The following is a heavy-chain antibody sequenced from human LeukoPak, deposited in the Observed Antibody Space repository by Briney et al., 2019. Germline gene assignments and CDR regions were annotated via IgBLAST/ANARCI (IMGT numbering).Heavy chain of an antibody. Sequence: GGSLRLSCAASGFSFSSYTMSWVRQAPGKGLEWVASIKHDGSEKYYVDSVRGRFTISRDNTKNLLYLQMSSLRAEDTAVYYCATDRGWRTSGYYLYYFEYWGQGTLVTFS. CDR3: ATDRGWRTSGYYLYYFEY. CDR1: GFSFSSYT. J-gene: IGHJ4*02. D-gene: IGHD3-3*01. V-gene: IGHV3-7*01. CDR2: IKHDGSEK.